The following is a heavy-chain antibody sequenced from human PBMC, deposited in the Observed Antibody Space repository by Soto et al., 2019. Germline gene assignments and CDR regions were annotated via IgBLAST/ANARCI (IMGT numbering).Heavy chain of an antibody. CDR1: GGSISSSSYY. Sequence: PSETLSLTCTVSGGSISSSSYYWGWIRQPPGKGLEWIGSIYYSGSTYYNPSLKSRVTISVDTSKNQFSLKLSSVTAADTAVYYCARHSGEGHYGSGNIDYWGQGTLVTVSS. CDR3: ARHSGEGHYGSGNIDY. CDR2: IYYSGST. J-gene: IGHJ4*02. D-gene: IGHD3-10*01. V-gene: IGHV4-39*01.